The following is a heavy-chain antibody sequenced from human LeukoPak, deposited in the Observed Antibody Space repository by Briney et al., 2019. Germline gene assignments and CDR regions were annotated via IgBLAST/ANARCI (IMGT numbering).Heavy chain of an antibody. CDR2: IIPIFGTA. D-gene: IGHD2-21*01. CDR3: WGGGWKKPFDY. Sequence: SVKVSCKASGGTFSSYVISWVRQAPGQGLEWMGGIIPIFGTANNAQKFQGRVTITADESTSTAYMELSSLRSEDTAVYYCWGGGWKKPFDYWGQGTLVTVSS. CDR1: GGTFSSYV. J-gene: IGHJ4*02. V-gene: IGHV1-69*01.